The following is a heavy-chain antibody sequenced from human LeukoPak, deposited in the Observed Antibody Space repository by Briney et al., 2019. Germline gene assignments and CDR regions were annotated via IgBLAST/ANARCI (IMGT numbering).Heavy chain of an antibody. Sequence: SETLSLTCTVSGDSISSGSYNWDWIRQPPGKGLEWIGSLDYSGSTCSNPSLKNRVTISIDTSKNRFSLKLTSVTASDTAVYYCARTAPTGNNCRGTSGHWGQGTLVTVSS. V-gene: IGHV4-39*01. D-gene: IGHD1/OR15-1a*01. CDR3: ARTAPTGNNCRGTSGH. CDR2: LDYSGST. J-gene: IGHJ4*02. CDR1: GDSISSGSYN.